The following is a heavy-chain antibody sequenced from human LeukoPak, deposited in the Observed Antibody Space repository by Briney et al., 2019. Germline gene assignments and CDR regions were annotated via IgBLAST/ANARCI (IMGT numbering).Heavy chain of an antibody. CDR1: GFTFSSYA. V-gene: IGHV3-30-3*01. J-gene: IGHJ4*02. CDR2: ISYDRSNK. CDR3: ARLPEYRTIDY. Sequence: GRSLRLSCAASGFTFSSYAMHWVRQAPGKGLEWVAVISYDRSNKYYADSVKGRFTISRDNSKNTLYLQMNSLRAEDTAVYYCARLPEYRTIDYWGQGTLVTVSS. D-gene: IGHD5-18*01.